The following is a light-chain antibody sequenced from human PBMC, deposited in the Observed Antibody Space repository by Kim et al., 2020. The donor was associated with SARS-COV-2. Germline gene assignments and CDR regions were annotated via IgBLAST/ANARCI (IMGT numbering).Light chain of an antibody. CDR2: STN. Sequence: QTAVTQEPSFSVSPGGTVTLTCGLSSGSVSTSSYPNWYQQTPGQAPRTLIYSTNSRSSGVPDRFSGSILGNKAALTITGAQADDESDYYCVLYMGSGIWVFGGGTQLTVL. J-gene: IGLJ3*02. CDR1: SGSVSTSSY. CDR3: VLYMGSGIWV. V-gene: IGLV8-61*01.